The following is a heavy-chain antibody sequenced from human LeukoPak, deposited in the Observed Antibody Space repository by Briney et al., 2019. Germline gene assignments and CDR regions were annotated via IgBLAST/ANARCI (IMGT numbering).Heavy chain of an antibody. Sequence: SETLSLTCPVSGGSISSYYWSWIRQPPGKGLEWIGYIYYSGSTNYNPSLKSRVTISVDTSKNQFSLKLSSVTAADTAVYYCARGGRYYYDSSGYFDYWGQGTLVTVSS. D-gene: IGHD3-22*01. J-gene: IGHJ4*02. V-gene: IGHV4-59*01. CDR2: IYYSGST. CDR1: GGSISSYY. CDR3: ARGGRYYYDSSGYFDY.